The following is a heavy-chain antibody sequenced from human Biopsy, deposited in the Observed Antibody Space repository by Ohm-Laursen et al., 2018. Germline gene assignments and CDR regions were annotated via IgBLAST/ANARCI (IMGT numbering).Heavy chain of an antibody. CDR3: ARDPLNGHKHFDY. CDR1: TGTFNSYG. CDR2: IYPNSGDT. D-gene: IGHD2-8*01. V-gene: IGHV1-2*02. Sequence: SVKVSCKAPTGTFNSYGIIWVRQAPGQGLEWMGSIYPNSGDTDFAQKFQGTVTMTRDTSISTAYLALGSLRSADTAIYYCARDPLNGHKHFDYWGQGSLVTVSS. J-gene: IGHJ4*02.